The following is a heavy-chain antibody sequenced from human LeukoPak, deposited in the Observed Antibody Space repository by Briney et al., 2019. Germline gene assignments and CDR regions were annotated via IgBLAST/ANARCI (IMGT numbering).Heavy chain of an antibody. CDR2: TYYRSKWYN. Sequence: SQTLSLTCAISGDSVSSNSAAWNWIRQSPSRGLEWLGRTYYRSKWYNDYAVSVKSRITINPDTSKNQFSLQLNSVTPEDTAVYYCARARYCSSTSCLRAYYYGMDVWGQGATVTVSS. CDR3: ARARYCSSTSCLRAYYYGMDV. D-gene: IGHD2-2*01. CDR1: GDSVSSNSAA. J-gene: IGHJ6*02. V-gene: IGHV6-1*01.